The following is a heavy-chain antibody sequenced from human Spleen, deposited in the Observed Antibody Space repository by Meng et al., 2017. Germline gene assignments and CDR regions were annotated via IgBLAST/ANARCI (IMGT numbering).Heavy chain of an antibody. D-gene: IGHD5-18*01. CDR2: INIDTGHT. V-gene: IGHV1-3*04. J-gene: IGHJ4*02. CDR1: GDTFSRDV. Sequence: QVHLVQSGAEVKNSWASMKVSSKASGDTFSRDVMHWVRQAPGQRPEWLGWINIDTGHTKYSATLQVGATMTRDTAAKTVYLALTGLKPEDTAVYYCARGGNNHGLGIDYWGQGTLVTVS. CDR3: ARGGNNHGLGIDY.